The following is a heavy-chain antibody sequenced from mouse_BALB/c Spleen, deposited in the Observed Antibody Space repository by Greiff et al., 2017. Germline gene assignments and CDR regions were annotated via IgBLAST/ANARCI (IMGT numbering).Heavy chain of an antibody. V-gene: IGHV5-9-4*01. D-gene: IGHD1-1*01. Sequence: DVKLVESGGGLVKPGGSLKLSCAASGFTFSSYAMSWVRQSPEKRLEWVAEISSGGSYTYYPDTVTGRFTISRDNAKNTLYLEMSSLRSEDTAMYYCARELRFYAMDYWGQGTSVTVSS. J-gene: IGHJ4*01. CDR2: ISSGGSYT. CDR3: ARELRFYAMDY. CDR1: GFTFSSYA.